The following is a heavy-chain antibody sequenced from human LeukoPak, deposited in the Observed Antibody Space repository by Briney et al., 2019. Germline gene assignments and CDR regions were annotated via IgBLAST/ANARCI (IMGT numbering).Heavy chain of an antibody. Sequence: GGSLRLSCAASGFTFSSYSMNWVRQAPGKVLEWVSSIISSSSYIYYADSVKGRFTISRDNAKNSLYLQMNRLRAEDTAVYHCARDLVDYYDSSGYPHGGWFDPWGQGTLVTVSS. CDR3: ARDLVDYYDSSGYPHGGWFDP. CDR1: GFTFSSYS. J-gene: IGHJ5*02. CDR2: IISSSSYI. V-gene: IGHV3-21*01. D-gene: IGHD3-22*01.